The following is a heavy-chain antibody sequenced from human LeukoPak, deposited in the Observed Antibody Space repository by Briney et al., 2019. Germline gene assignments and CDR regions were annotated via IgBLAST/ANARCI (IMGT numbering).Heavy chain of an antibody. J-gene: IGHJ2*01. D-gene: IGHD1-26*01. CDR1: GFTFSSYS. CDR3: ARGTSLGATTWWYFDL. Sequence: GGSLRLSCAASGFTFSSYSMNWVRQAPGKGLEWVSVIYSGGSTYYADSVKGRFTISRDNSKNTLYLQMNSLRAEDTAVYYCARGTSLGATTWWYFDLWGRGTLVTVSS. V-gene: IGHV3-53*01. CDR2: IYSGGST.